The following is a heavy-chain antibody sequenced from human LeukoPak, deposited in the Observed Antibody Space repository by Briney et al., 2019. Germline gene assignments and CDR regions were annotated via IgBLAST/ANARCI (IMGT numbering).Heavy chain of an antibody. V-gene: IGHV4-39*07. J-gene: IGHJ4*02. D-gene: IGHD3-22*01. CDR1: GGSISSSSYY. CDR3: ARDNGDSYYYDY. Sequence: SSETLSLTCTVSGGSISSSSYYWGWIRQPPGKGLEWIGSIYYSGSTYYNPSLKSRVTISVDTSKNQFSLKLSSVTAADTAVYYCARDNGDSYYYDYWGQGTLVTVSS. CDR2: IYYSGST.